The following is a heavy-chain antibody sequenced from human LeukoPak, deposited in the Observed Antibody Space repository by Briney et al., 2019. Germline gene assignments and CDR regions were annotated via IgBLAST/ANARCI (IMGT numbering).Heavy chain of an antibody. J-gene: IGHJ5*02. V-gene: IGHV3-30-3*01. CDR2: TSYDGSNY. CDR1: GFTFSSYA. Sequence: PGGSLRLSCAASGFTFSSYAMHWVRQAPGKGLEWVSVTSYDGSNYYYADSVKGRFTISRDNAKNSLYLQMNSLRAEDTAVYYCASGCSSTSCHTNWFDPWGQGTLVTVSS. CDR3: ASGCSSTSCHTNWFDP. D-gene: IGHD2-2*01.